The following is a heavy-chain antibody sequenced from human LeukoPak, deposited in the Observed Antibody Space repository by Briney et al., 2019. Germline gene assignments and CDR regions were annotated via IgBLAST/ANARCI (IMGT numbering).Heavy chain of an antibody. V-gene: IGHV4-39*07. CDR3: ARRISTRRGETCSSTSCYFDY. CDR1: GGSISSSSYY. D-gene: IGHD2-2*01. CDR2: IFHSGIT. J-gene: IGHJ4*02. Sequence: SETLSLTCTVSGGSISSSSYYWGWIRQPPGKGLEWIGSIFHSGITYYNPSLKSRITISVDTSKNQFSLRPSSVTAADTAVYYCARRISTRRGETCSSTSCYFDYWGQGTLVTVSS.